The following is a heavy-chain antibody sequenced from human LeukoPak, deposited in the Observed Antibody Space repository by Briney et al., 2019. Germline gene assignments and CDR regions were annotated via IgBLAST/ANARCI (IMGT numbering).Heavy chain of an antibody. Sequence: PGGSLRLSCAASGFTFSSYAMHWVRQAPGKGLEWVAVISYDGSNKYYADSVKGRFTISRDNSKNTLYLQMNSLRAEDTAVYYCAREPGDYDPHPIDYWGQGTLVTVSS. CDR1: GFTFSSYA. CDR2: ISYDGSNK. CDR3: AREPGDYDPHPIDY. J-gene: IGHJ4*02. D-gene: IGHD4-17*01. V-gene: IGHV3-30*04.